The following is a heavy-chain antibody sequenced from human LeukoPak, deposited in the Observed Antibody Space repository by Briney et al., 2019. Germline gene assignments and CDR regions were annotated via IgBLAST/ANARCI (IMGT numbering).Heavy chain of an antibody. CDR2: ISAYNGNT. J-gene: IGHJ5*02. CDR3: ARVRYGDSSSWFDP. D-gene: IGHD6-13*01. V-gene: IGHV1-18*01. Sequence: ASVKVSCKASGYTFTSYGISWVRQAPGQGLGRMRWISAYNGNTNYAQKLQGRVTMTTDTSTSTAYMELRSLRSDDTAVYYCARVRYGDSSSWFDPWGQGTLVTVSS. CDR1: GYTFTSYG.